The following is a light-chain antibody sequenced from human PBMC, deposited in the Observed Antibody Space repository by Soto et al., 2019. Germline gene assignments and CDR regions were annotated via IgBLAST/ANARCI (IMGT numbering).Light chain of an antibody. V-gene: IGKV3-20*01. CDR1: QYVTSNY. CDR3: QQYGRSPWT. CDR2: TTS. Sequence: EIVLTQSPATLSLSPGERATLSCRASQYVTSNYLAWYQQKPGQAPRLLIYTTSSRATGVPERFSGSGTGADFTITISRLEPEYFAVYYCQQYGRSPWTFGQGHKVEIK. J-gene: IGKJ1*01.